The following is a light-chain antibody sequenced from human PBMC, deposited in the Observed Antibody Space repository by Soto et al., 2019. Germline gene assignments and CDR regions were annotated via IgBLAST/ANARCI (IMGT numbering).Light chain of an antibody. V-gene: IGLV3-1*01. J-gene: IGLJ2*01. CDR3: QAWGNSTVG. Sequence: SYELTQPPSVSVSPGQTASITCSGDKLGDKYACWYQQKPGQSPVLVIYQDSKRPSGIPERFSGSNSGNTATLTISGTQAKGEADYFCQAWGNSTVGFGGGTKV. CDR2: QDS. CDR1: KLGDKY.